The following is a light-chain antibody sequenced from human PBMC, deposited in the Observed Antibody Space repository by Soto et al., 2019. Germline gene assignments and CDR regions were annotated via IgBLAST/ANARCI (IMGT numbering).Light chain of an antibody. V-gene: IGKV2-28*01. CDR2: LAS. Sequence: DIVMPPSPLSLPVTPGEPASISCRSSQSLLHSSGDDSLDWYLQKPGQSPQLLIHLASNRAAGVTDRFSGSGSGTDFTLKISRVEAEDVGVYYCMQSLQTPHTFDPGTKVYI. CDR1: QSLLHSSGDDS. CDR3: MQSLQTPHT. J-gene: IGKJ3*01.